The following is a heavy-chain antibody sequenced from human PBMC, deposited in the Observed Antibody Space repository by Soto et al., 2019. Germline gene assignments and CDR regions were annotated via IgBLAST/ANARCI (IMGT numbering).Heavy chain of an antibody. J-gene: IGHJ6*02. CDR3: ARVSRLLWFGELPSYYYYYGMDV. V-gene: IGHV4-31*03. CDR1: GGSISSGGYY. D-gene: IGHD3-10*01. Sequence: QVQLQESGPGLVKPSQTLSLTGTVSGGSISSGGYYWSWIRQHPGKGLEWIGYIYYSGSTYYNPSLKSRVTISVDTSKNQFSLKLSSVTAADTAVYYCARVSRLLWFGELPSYYYYYGMDVWGQGTTVTVSS. CDR2: IYYSGST.